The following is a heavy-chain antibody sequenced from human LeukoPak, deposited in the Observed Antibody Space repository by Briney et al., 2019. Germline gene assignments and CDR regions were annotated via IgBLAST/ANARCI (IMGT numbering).Heavy chain of an antibody. Sequence: ASVKVSCKASGYTFTGYYMHWVRQAPGQGLEWMGWINPNSGGTNYAQKLQGRVTMTRDTSVSTAYMELSRLRSDDTAVYYCATRRKYCSGGSCYDWFDPWGQGTLVTVSS. CDR2: INPNSGGT. D-gene: IGHD2-15*01. CDR3: ATRRKYCSGGSCYDWFDP. V-gene: IGHV1-2*02. CDR1: GYTFTGYY. J-gene: IGHJ5*02.